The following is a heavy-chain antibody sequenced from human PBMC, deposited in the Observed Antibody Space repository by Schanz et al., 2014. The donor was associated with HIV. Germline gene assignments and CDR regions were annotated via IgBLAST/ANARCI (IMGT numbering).Heavy chain of an antibody. CDR1: GFTFRSYA. V-gene: IGHV3-23*01. CDR2: ITGSGVST. J-gene: IGHJ4*02. CDR3: AKPEYDSSGNSQSHFDY. Sequence: EVQLLESGGGLVQPGGSLRLTCAASGFTFRSYAMTWVRQAPGKGLDWVSGITGSGVSTYYADSVKGRFTISRDNSKNTLYLQMTTLRIDDTAVYYCAKPEYDSSGNSQSHFDYWGQGTLVTVSS. D-gene: IGHD3-22*01.